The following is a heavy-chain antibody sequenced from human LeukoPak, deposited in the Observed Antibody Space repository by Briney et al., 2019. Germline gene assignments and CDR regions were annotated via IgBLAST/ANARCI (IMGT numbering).Heavy chain of an antibody. D-gene: IGHD6-6*01. V-gene: IGHV4-59*01. J-gene: IGHJ5*02. CDR1: GGSISSYY. CDR2: IYYSGST. Sequence: SETLSLTCTASGGSISSYYWSWIRQPPGKGLEWIGYIYYSGSTNYNPSLKSRVTISVDTSKNQFSLKLSSVTAADTAVYYCARDLGGSSSVFDWFDPWGQGTLVTVSS. CDR3: ARDLGGSSSVFDWFDP.